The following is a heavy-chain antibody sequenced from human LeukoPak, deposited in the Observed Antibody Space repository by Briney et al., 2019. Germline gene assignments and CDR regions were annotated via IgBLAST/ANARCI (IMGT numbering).Heavy chain of an antibody. CDR3: ARDPIRRDGYNLWFDP. CDR2: INWYGGST. Sequence: PGGSLRLSCAASGFTFDDYGMSWVRQAPGKGLEWVSGINWYGGSTGYADSVKGRFTISRDNAKNSLYLQMNSLRAEDTALYYCARDPIRRDGYNLWFDPWGQGTLVTVSS. J-gene: IGHJ5*02. CDR1: GFTFDDYG. V-gene: IGHV3-20*04. D-gene: IGHD5-24*01.